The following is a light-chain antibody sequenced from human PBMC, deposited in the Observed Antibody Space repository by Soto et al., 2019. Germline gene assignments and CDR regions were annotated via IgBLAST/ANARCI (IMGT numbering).Light chain of an antibody. CDR2: GNS. J-gene: IGLJ2*01. CDR3: QSSDSSLSVV. CDR1: SSNIGAGYD. Sequence: QLVLTQPPSVSGAPGQRVTISCTGSSSNIGAGYDVHWYQQLPGTAPKLLIYGNSNRPSGVPDRVSGSKSGTSASLAITGLQAEDEADYYCQSSDSSLSVVFGGGTKLTVL. V-gene: IGLV1-40*01.